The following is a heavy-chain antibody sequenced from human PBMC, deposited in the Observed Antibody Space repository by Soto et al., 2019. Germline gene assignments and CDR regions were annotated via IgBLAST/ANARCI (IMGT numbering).Heavy chain of an antibody. CDR2: LSVYNGHT. CDR1: GCTFSSYG. D-gene: IGHD4-17*01. Sequence: QVHLMQSGAEVKSPGASVRVSCKASGCTFSSYGVSWVRQAPGQVLAFMGWLSVYNGHTNYAQKFQGRVTMTTGTSTSTASMELRSLRSADTAVYFCASCDFGDYVPPLDPWGQGTLGTVS. CDR3: ASCDFGDYVPPLDP. V-gene: IGHV1-18*01. J-gene: IGHJ5*02.